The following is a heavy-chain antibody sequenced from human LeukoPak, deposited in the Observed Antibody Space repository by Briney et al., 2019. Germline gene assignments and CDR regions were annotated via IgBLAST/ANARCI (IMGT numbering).Heavy chain of an antibody. J-gene: IGHJ4*02. CDR1: GFTFSSSA. CDR2: ISGSDSST. Sequence: GGSLRLSCAASGFTFSSSAMSWVRQAPGKGLEWVSTISGSDSSTYYADSVKGRFTISRDNSKNTLYLQMNSLRAEDTAVYYCAKVFSVRGVRTQYYFDYWGQGNPGHRLL. CDR3: AKVFSVRGVRTQYYFDY. D-gene: IGHD3-10*01. V-gene: IGHV3-23*01.